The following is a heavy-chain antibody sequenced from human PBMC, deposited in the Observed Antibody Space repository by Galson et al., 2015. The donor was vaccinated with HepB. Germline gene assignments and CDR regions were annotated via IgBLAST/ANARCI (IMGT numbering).Heavy chain of an antibody. CDR2: IYYSVSI. V-gene: IGHV4-59*01. CDR3: ARVPLNTVVTDYYFDY. Sequence: SETLSLTCSVSGVSISSYYWSWIRQPPGKGLEWIGWIYYSVSISLNPSLNSRVTMSGDMSKTHLSLRLASVTAADTAIYYCARVPLNTVVTDYYFDYWGRGTLVTVSS. J-gene: IGHJ4*02. CDR1: GVSISSYY. D-gene: IGHD4-11*01.